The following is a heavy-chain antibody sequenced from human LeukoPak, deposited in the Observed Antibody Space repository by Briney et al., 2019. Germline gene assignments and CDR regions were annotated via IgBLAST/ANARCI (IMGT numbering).Heavy chain of an antibody. J-gene: IGHJ4*02. D-gene: IGHD3-3*01. Sequence: SETLSLTCTVSGGSISSYYWSWIRQPPGKGLEWIGYIYYSGSTNYNPSLKTRVTMSVDTSKNQFSLKLSSVTAADTAIYYCARGGIGVAFDYWGQGTLVTVSS. V-gene: IGHV4-59*12. CDR3: ARGGIGVAFDY. CDR1: GGSISSYY. CDR2: IYYSGST.